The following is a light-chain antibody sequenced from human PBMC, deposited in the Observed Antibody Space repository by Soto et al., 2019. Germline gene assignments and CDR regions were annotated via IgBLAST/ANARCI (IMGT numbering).Light chain of an antibody. CDR2: AAS. Sequence: EIVLTQSPGTLSLSPGEGGTLSCRASQSISSSYLAWYQQKPGQSPRLLIYAASSRATGIPDGFSGSGSGTDFTLTISRLEPEDFAVYYCQLYGGSHMFSFGQGTKLEIK. V-gene: IGKV3-20*01. J-gene: IGKJ2*01. CDR3: QLYGGSHMFS. CDR1: QSISSSY.